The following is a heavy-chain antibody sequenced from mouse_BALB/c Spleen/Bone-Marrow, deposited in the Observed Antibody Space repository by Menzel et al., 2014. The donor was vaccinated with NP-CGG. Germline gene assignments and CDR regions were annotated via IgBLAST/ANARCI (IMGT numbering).Heavy chain of an antibody. Sequence: EVQRAESGGGLVQPGGSRKLSCAASGFTFSSFGMHWVRQAPEKGLEWVAYISSGSSTIYYADTVKGRFTISRDNPKNTLFLQMTSLRSEDTAMYYCARYGNYFYAMDYWGQGTSVTVSS. CDR2: ISSGSSTI. D-gene: IGHD2-1*01. CDR3: ARYGNYFYAMDY. J-gene: IGHJ4*01. CDR1: GFTFSSFG. V-gene: IGHV5-17*02.